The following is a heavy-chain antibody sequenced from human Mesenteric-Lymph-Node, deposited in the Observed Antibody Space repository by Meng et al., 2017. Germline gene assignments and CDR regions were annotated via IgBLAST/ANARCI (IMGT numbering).Heavy chain of an antibody. J-gene: IGHJ4*02. Sequence: SETLSLTCAVSGGSISSSNWWSWVRQPPGKGLEWIGEIYHSGSTNYNPSLKSRVTISVDTSKNQFSLKLSSVTAADTAVYYCARVGGSYYFVGYWGQGTLVTVSS. D-gene: IGHD1-26*01. CDR3: ARVGGSYYFVGY. V-gene: IGHV4-4*02. CDR1: GGSISSSNW. CDR2: IYHSGST.